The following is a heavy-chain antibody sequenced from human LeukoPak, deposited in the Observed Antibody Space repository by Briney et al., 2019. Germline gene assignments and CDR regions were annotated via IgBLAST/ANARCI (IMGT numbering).Heavy chain of an antibody. V-gene: IGHV4-39*01. J-gene: IGHJ4*02. Sequence: SETLSLTCTVSGGSISSGIYSWGWIHQSPGKGLEWIGSMYYSGSTYYNPSLKGRVTMSVDTSKNQFSLKLSSVTAADTAVYYCARHLLAGGSIDYWDQGTLVTVSS. D-gene: IGHD7-27*01. CDR1: GGSISSGIYS. CDR2: MYYSGST. CDR3: ARHLLAGGSIDY.